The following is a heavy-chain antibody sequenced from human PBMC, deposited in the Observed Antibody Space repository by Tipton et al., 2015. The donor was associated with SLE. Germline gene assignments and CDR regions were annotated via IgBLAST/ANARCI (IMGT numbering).Heavy chain of an antibody. CDR3: ARRWEDAFDI. Sequence: SLRLSCAASGFTFDDYAMHWVRQAPGKGLEWVSGISWNSGSIGYADSVKGRFTISRDNAKNSLYLQMNSLRAEDMALYYCARRWEDAFDIWGQGTMVTVSS. J-gene: IGHJ3*02. CDR2: ISWNSGSI. V-gene: IGHV3-9*03. D-gene: IGHD1-26*01. CDR1: GFTFDDYA.